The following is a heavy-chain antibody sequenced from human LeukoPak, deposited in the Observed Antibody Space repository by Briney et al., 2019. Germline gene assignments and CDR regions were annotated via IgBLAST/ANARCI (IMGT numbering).Heavy chain of an antibody. CDR3: AQKRPGTYPFDY. CDR2: SGTSGDT. Sequence: GGSLRLSCAASGFTFSNYALNWVRQAPGKGLEWVSASGTSGDTYYADSVRDRFTISRDNAKNMVYLQMSSLRAEDTALYYCAQKRPGTYPFDYWGRGTLVTVSS. J-gene: IGHJ4*02. CDR1: GFTFSNYA. D-gene: IGHD6-13*01. V-gene: IGHV3-23*01.